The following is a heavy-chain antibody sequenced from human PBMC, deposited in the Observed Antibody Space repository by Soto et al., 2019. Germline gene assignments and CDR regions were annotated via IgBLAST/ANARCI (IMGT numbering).Heavy chain of an antibody. D-gene: IGHD2-2*01. CDR2: IYYSGST. CDR1: GGSISSGGYY. J-gene: IGHJ6*02. Sequence: PSETLSLTCTVSGGSISSGGYYWSWIRQHPGKGLEWTGYIYYSGSTYYNPSLKSRVTISVDTSKNQFSLKLSSVTAADTAVYYCARDEKYQLDTYYYGMDVWGQGTTVTVSS. CDR3: ARDEKYQLDTYYYGMDV. V-gene: IGHV4-31*03.